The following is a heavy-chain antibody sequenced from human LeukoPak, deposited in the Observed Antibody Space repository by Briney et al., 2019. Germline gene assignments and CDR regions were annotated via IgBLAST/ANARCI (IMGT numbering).Heavy chain of an antibody. CDR3: ARDQLGAVLYFDY. D-gene: IGHD1-1*01. CDR2: ITGSGGST. CDR1: GLTFSSYG. V-gene: IGHV3-23*01. Sequence: GGSLRLSCAASGLTFSSYGMSWVRQAPGKGVEWVSAITGSGGSTYYADSVKGRFTISRDNSKNTLYLQINSLRVEDTAVYYCARDQLGAVLYFDYWGQGALVTVSS. J-gene: IGHJ4*02.